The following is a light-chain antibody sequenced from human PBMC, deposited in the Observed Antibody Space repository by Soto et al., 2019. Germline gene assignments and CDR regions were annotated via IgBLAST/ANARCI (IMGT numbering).Light chain of an antibody. V-gene: IGLV1-44*01. Sequence: QSVLTQPPSASGTPGQRVTISCSGSSSNIGSNTVNWYQQLPGMAPKLLIYSNNQRPSGVPDRLSGSKSGTSASLAISGLQSEDEADYYCAAWDDTLNAYVFGTGTKLTVL. CDR1: SSNIGSNT. CDR2: SNN. J-gene: IGLJ1*01. CDR3: AAWDDTLNAYV.